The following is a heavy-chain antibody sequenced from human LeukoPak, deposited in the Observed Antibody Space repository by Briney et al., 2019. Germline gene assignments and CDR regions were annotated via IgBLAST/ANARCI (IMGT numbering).Heavy chain of an antibody. CDR1: GGSISSSGHY. V-gene: IGHV4-39*07. J-gene: IGHJ4*02. Sequence: SETLSLTCTVSGGSISSSGHYWGWIRQPPGKGLEWIGTMFYSGSTYYNPSLKSRVTISVDTTKTQFSLKLSSVTAADTAVYYCARGVAVAGTMGDWSGFDYWGQGTLVTVSS. CDR3: ARGVAVAGTMGDWSGFDY. D-gene: IGHD6-19*01. CDR2: MFYSGST.